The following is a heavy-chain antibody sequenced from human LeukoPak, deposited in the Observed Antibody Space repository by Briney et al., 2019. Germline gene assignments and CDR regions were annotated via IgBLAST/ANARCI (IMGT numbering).Heavy chain of an antibody. CDR3: ARDWPTIAAAGTIPEYFQH. V-gene: IGHV3-21*01. CDR2: ISSSSSYI. Sequence: GGSLRLSCAASGFTFSSYAMHWVRQAPGKGLEWVSSISSSSSYIYYADSVKGRFTISRDNAKNSLYLQMNSLRAEDTAVYYCARDWPTIAAAGTIPEYFQHWGQGTLVTVSS. CDR1: GFTFSSYA. D-gene: IGHD6-13*01. J-gene: IGHJ1*01.